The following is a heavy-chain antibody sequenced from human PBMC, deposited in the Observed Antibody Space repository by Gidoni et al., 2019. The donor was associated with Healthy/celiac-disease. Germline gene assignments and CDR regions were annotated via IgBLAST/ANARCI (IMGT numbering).Heavy chain of an antibody. Sequence: QVQLPQWGAGLVKPSETLSPTCAVYGGSVSGYYWSWIRQPPGRGLEWIVAINHSGSPNYNPSLKSRVTISVDTSKNQFSLKLSSVTAADTAVYYCARVRAYYDSSGYYHYWGQGTLVTVSS. D-gene: IGHD3-22*01. CDR2: INHSGSP. J-gene: IGHJ4*02. V-gene: IGHV4-34*01. CDR3: ARVRAYYDSSGYYHY. CDR1: GGSVSGYY.